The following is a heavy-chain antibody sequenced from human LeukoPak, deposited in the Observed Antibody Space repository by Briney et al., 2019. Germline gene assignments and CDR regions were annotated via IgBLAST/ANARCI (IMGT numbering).Heavy chain of an antibody. V-gene: IGHV4-39*01. J-gene: IGHJ4*02. CDR1: DGSISSNSYY. Sequence: SETLSLTCTVSDGSISSNSYYWGWIRQPPGKGLEWIGHIYASGSTNYNPSLKSRVTISVDTSKNQFSLKLNSVTAADTAVYFCALNFDYWGQGTLVTVSS. CDR2: IYASGST. CDR3: ALNFDY.